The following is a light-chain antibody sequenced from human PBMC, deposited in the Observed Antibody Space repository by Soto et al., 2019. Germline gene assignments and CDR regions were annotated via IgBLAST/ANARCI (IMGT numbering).Light chain of an antibody. CDR2: AAS. CDR1: QSISSY. J-gene: IGKJ5*01. Sequence: DIQLTQSPSSLSASVGDRATLTCRASQSISSYLNWYQQKPGKAPKLVIFAASSLQSGVPSRFSGSGSGTDFTLTISSLQPEDFATYYCQQSYSTPITFGQGTRLEIK. CDR3: QQSYSTPIT. V-gene: IGKV1-39*01.